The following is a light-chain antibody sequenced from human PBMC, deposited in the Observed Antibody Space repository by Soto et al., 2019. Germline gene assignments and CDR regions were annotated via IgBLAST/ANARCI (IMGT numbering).Light chain of an antibody. J-gene: IGLJ2*01. CDR3: QVWDSSSDHPVV. Sequence: SYELNQPPSVSVAPGQTARITCGGNNIGSKSVHWYQQKPGQAPVLVVYDVSDRPSGIPERFSGSNSGNTATLTISRVEAGDEADYYCQVWDSSSDHPVVFGGGTKLTVL. V-gene: IGLV3-21*02. CDR1: NIGSKS. CDR2: DVS.